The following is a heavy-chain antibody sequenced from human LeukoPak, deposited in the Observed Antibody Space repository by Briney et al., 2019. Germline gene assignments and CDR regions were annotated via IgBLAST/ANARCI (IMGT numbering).Heavy chain of an antibody. CDR2: IDHQGST. V-gene: IGHV4-34*01. CDR1: GGASSGYY. D-gene: IGHD5-24*01. CDR3: AWTRDGYLRY. J-gene: IGHJ4*02. Sequence: SETLSLTCAVYGGASSGYYETWMRQAPGKGLEWIGEIDHQGSTNYNPSLKSRVTISVDTSKSQFSLRLSSVTAADTAVYYCAWTRDGYLRYWGQGTLVSVSS.